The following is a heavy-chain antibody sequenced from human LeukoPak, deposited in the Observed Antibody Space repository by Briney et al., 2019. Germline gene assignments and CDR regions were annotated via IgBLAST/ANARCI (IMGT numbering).Heavy chain of an antibody. CDR1: GGSISSSSYY. D-gene: IGHD3-10*01. V-gene: IGHV4-61*05. Sequence: SETLSLTCTVSGGSISSSSYYWSWIRQPPGKGLEWIGYIYYSGSTNYNPSLRSRVTISVDTSKNQFSLKLSSVTAADTAVYYCAGVRGAFDYWGQGTLVTVSS. CDR2: IYYSGST. J-gene: IGHJ4*02. CDR3: AGVRGAFDY.